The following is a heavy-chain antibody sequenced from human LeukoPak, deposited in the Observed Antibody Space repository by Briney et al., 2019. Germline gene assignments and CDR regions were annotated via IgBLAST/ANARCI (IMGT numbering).Heavy chain of an antibody. V-gene: IGHV4-4*07. J-gene: IGHJ4*02. CDR2: IHTSGST. D-gene: IGHD6-19*01. CDR3: ASAWQSLPLDS. Sequence: KPSETLSLTCTVSGGSISSYYWSWIRQPAGKGLEWIGRIHTSGSTNYNPSLKSRVPMSVDMSKNQFSLKVTSVTAADAAVYYCASAWQSLPLDSWGQGTLVTVSS. CDR1: GGSISSYY.